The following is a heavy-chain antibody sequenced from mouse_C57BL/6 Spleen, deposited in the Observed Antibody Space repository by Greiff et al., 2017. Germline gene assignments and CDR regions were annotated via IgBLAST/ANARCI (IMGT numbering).Heavy chain of an antibody. D-gene: IGHD1-1*01. J-gene: IGHJ1*03. CDR2: INPGSGGT. Sequence: QVQLQQSGAELVRPGTSVKVSCKASGYAFTNYLIEWVKQRPGQGLEWIGVINPGSGGTNYNEKFKGKATLTADKSSSTAYMQLSSLTSEDSAVYFCARSALYGSSSEWYFEVWGTGTTVTVSS. V-gene: IGHV1-54*01. CDR3: ARSALYGSSSEWYFEV. CDR1: GYAFTNYL.